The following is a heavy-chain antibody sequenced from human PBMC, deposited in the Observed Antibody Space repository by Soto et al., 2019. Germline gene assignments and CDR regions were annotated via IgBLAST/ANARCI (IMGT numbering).Heavy chain of an antibody. CDR1: GFTFGDYS. D-gene: IGHD3-3*01. CDR3: TRRGGGFWSGYTMDV. CDR2: ITSKLYGGKT. Sequence: GESLKISCVASGFTFGDYSMSWFRQAPGRGLEWVGFITSKLYGGKTEYAASVKGRFTVSRDDSKSIAYLQMNSLKTEDTAVYYCTRRGGGFWSGYTMDVWGQGTTVTVSS. J-gene: IGHJ6*02. V-gene: IGHV3-49*03.